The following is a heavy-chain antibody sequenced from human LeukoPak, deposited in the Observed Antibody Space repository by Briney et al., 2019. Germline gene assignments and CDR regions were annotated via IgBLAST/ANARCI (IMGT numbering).Heavy chain of an antibody. CDR1: GDSVSSKSVS. V-gene: IGHV6-1*01. D-gene: IGHD7-27*01. J-gene: IGHJ4*02. Sequence: SQTLSLTCAVSGDSVSSKSVSWGWKTQAPWRDLEFLGRKRYRSTWMPFYSLSVQSRITINADISRNHVSLLLNSVTPEDTALYFCVRDFNWGFDYWGQGTLVTVSS. CDR3: VRDFNWGFDY. CDR2: KRYRSTWMP.